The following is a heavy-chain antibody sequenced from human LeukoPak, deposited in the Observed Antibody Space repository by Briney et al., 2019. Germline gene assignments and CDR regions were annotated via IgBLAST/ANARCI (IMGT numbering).Heavy chain of an antibody. V-gene: IGHV4-34*01. Sequence: NPSETLSLTCAVYGGSFSGYYWIGIRPPPGKAREWIGEINHSGSTNYNPSLKSRVTISVDTSKNQFSQKLSSVTAGDTAVYYCARGGRGYCSSTSCSRFDYWGQGTLVTVSS. CDR2: INHSGST. J-gene: IGHJ4*02. D-gene: IGHD2-2*01. CDR3: ARGGRGYCSSTSCSRFDY. CDR1: GGSFSGYY.